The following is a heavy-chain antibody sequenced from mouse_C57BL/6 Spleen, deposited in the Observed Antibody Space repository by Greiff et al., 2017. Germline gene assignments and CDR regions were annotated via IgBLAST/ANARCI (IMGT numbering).Heavy chain of an antibody. Sequence: VKLQQSGAELVRPGTSVKVSCKASGYAFTNYLIEWVKQRPGQGLEWIGVINPGSGGTNYNEKFKGKATLTADKSSSTAYMQLSSLTSEDSAVYFCARRGDGLDYWGQGTTLTVSS. CDR2: INPGSGGT. D-gene: IGHD2-3*01. CDR3: ARRGDGLDY. V-gene: IGHV1-54*01. J-gene: IGHJ2*01. CDR1: GYAFTNYL.